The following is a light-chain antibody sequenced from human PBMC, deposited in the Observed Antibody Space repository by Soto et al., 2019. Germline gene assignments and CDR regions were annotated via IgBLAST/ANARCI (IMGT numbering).Light chain of an antibody. CDR3: QQRSNWPYT. J-gene: IGKJ2*01. Sequence: EIVLTQSPATLSLSPGERATLSCRASQSVSSYLAWYQQKSGQAPRLLIYDASNRATGIPARFSGSGSGTDVTLTISSLEPEDFAVYYCQQRSNWPYTFGQGTKLEIK. CDR2: DAS. V-gene: IGKV3-11*01. CDR1: QSVSSY.